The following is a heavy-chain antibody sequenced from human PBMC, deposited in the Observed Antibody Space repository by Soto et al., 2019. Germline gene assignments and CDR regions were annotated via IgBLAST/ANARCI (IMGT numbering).Heavy chain of an antibody. V-gene: IGHV3-23*01. CDR2: ISATGGST. J-gene: IGHJ3*01. CDR3: ANYRFAGSNPAGAFEL. D-gene: IGHD1-26*01. Sequence: GGSLRLSCAASGFTFSSYAMTWIRQAPGKGLEWVSTISATGGSTYYADTAKGRFTISRDNSKNMLYLQMNGLRLEDTAIYYCANYRFAGSNPAGAFELWGQGTMVTVSS. CDR1: GFTFSSYA.